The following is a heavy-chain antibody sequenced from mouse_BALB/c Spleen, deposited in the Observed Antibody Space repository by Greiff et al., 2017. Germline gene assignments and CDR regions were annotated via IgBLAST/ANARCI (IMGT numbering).Heavy chain of an antibody. V-gene: IGHV1-63*02. CDR2: IYPGGGYT. CDR3: ARSGALSTMITTGTWFAY. D-gene: IGHD2-4*01. J-gene: IGHJ3*01. Sequence: QVQLQQSGAELVRPGTSVKMSCKAAGYTFTNYWIGWVKQRPGHGLEWIGDIYPGGGYTNYNEKFKGKATLTADTSSSTAYMQLSSLTSEDSAIYYCARSGALSTMITTGTWFAYWGQGTLVTVSA. CDR1: GYTFTNYW.